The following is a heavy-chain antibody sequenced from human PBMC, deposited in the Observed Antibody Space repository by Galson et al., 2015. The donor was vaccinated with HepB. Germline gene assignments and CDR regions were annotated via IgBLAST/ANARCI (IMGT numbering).Heavy chain of an antibody. V-gene: IGHV6-1*01. Sequence: CAISGDSVSSNNAAWYWIRQSPSRGLEWLGRTYYRARWYSDYTVSLRSRITINADTSKNQFSLQLNSVTPEDTAVYYRARVPGTIYYYGMDVWGQGTTVTVSS. CDR2: TYYRARWYS. D-gene: IGHD2-2*01. CDR3: ARVPGTIYYYGMDV. CDR1: GDSVSSNNAA. J-gene: IGHJ6*02.